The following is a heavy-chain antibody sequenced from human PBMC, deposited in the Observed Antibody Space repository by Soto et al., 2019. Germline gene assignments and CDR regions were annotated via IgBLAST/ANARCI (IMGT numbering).Heavy chain of an antibody. CDR2: IIPISGTT. CDR1: GDVFRSYG. Sequence: QVQLVQSGAEVKKPGSSVKVSCKASGDVFRSYGINWVRQAPGQGLEWMGWIIPISGTTNYAQKFQGRVAITADESTDTVYMELSRLRSEDTAVYFCARVRCFNGLCHTADYGMDVWGQGTTVTVSS. J-gene: IGHJ6*02. D-gene: IGHD2-8*01. V-gene: IGHV1-69*01. CDR3: ARVRCFNGLCHTADYGMDV.